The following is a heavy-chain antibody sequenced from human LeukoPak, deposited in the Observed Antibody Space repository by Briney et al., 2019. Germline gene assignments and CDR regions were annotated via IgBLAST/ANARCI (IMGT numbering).Heavy chain of an antibody. J-gene: IGHJ4*02. CDR2: IRSKAYGGTT. CDR3: TRSLGSYYYGSGSYYPLDY. V-gene: IGHV3-49*04. D-gene: IGHD3-10*01. CDR1: GFTFSSYV. Sequence: GGSLRLSCAASGFTFSSYVMSWVRQAPGKGREWVGFIRSKAYGGTTEYAASVKGRFTISRDDSKSIAYLQMNSLKTEDTAVYYCTRSLGSYYYGSGSYYPLDYWGQGTLVTVSS.